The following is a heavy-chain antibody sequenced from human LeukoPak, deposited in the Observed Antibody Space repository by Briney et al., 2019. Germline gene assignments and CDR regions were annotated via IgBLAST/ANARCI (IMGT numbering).Heavy chain of an antibody. D-gene: IGHD3-22*01. J-gene: IGHJ4*02. Sequence: SETLSLTCAVYGGSFSGHYWTWIRQPPGKGLEWIGYIYYSGSTYYNPSLKSRVTISVDTSKNQFSLKLSSVTAADTAVYYCARVRGYDSSGYPDYWGQGTLVTVSS. CDR2: IYYSGST. V-gene: IGHV4-34*09. CDR3: ARVRGYDSSGYPDY. CDR1: GGSFSGHY.